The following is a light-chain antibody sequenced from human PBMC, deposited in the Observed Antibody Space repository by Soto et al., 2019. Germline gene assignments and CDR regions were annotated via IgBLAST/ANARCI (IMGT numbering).Light chain of an antibody. CDR2: DAS. Sequence: VLTQSPATLSLSPGERATLSCGASQSVSSYLAWYQQKPGQAPRLLIYDASNRATGIPARFSGSGSGTDFTLAISSLEPEDCAVYYCQQRSNWTSLPCGGGTKVQIK. V-gene: IGKV3-11*01. J-gene: IGKJ4*01. CDR3: QQRSNWTSLP. CDR1: QSVSSY.